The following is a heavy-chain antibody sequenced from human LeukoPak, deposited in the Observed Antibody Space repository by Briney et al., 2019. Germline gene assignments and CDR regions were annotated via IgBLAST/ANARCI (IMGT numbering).Heavy chain of an antibody. CDR1: GFTFSSYA. CDR2: MSGRGGST. J-gene: IGHJ4*02. V-gene: IGHV3-23*01. D-gene: IGHD6-13*01. Sequence: GGSLRLSCAASGFTFSSYAMSWVRQAPGKGLEWVSAMSGRGGSTYYADSVKGRFTISRDNSKNTLYLQMNSLRAEDTALYYCAKGRIAAAGEDYFDYWGQGTLVTVSS. CDR3: AKGRIAAAGEDYFDY.